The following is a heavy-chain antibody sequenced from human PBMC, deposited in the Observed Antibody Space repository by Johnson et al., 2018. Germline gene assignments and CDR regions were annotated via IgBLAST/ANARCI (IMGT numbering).Heavy chain of an antibody. D-gene: IGHD3-16*01. V-gene: IGHV1-24*01. Sequence: QVQLVQSGAEVTKPGASVKVSCKVSGYTLSELSMHWVRQAPGKGLAWMGGFDPEEGETIYTQKFQGRVTMTEDTSTDTAYMELSSLRTEDTAIYYCSTDSHIYYYVWGSRSDAFDIWGQGTMVTVAS. CDR2: FDPEEGET. CDR3: STDSHIYYYVWGSRSDAFDI. CDR1: GYTLSELS. J-gene: IGHJ3*02.